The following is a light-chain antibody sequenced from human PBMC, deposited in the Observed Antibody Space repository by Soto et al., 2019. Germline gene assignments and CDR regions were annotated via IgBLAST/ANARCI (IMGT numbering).Light chain of an antibody. CDR2: EVT. V-gene: IGLV2-8*01. J-gene: IGLJ1*01. CDR3: SSYVGSNNYV. Sequence: ALTQPPSASGSPGQSVTISCIGTSSDVSRYNFVSWYQHHPGKAPKLIIYEVTKRPSGVPDRFSGSKSGNTASLTVSGLQADDEADYFCSSYVGSNNYVFGTGTKLTVL. CDR1: SSDVSRYNF.